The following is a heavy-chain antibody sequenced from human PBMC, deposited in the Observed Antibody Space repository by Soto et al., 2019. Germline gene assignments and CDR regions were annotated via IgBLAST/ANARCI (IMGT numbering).Heavy chain of an antibody. J-gene: IGHJ6*02. Sequence: SETLSLNWAVYGGSFSGYYWSWIRQPPGKGLEWIGEINHSGSTNYNPSLKSRVTISVDTSKNQFSLKLSSVTAADTAVYYCARGWDYCSGSYTCYLHGMAAWGSGAPVT. CDR1: GGSFSGYY. D-gene: IGHD3-10*01. CDR2: INHSGST. CDR3: ARGWDYCSGSYTCYLHGMAA. V-gene: IGHV4-34*01.